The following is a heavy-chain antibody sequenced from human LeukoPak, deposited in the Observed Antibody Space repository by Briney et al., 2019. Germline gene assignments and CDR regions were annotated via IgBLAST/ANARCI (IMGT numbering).Heavy chain of an antibody. J-gene: IGHJ3*02. V-gene: IGHV4-4*02. CDR2: IYHSGST. Sequence: GSLRLSCAASGFTVSSNYMSWVRQPPGKGLEWIGEIYHSGSTNYNPSLKSRVTISVDKSKNQFSLKLSSVTAADTAVYYCARGLYYDFWSGYYTYSAFDIWGQGTMVTVSS. CDR3: ARGLYYDFWSGYYTYSAFDI. D-gene: IGHD3-3*01. CDR1: GFTVSSNY.